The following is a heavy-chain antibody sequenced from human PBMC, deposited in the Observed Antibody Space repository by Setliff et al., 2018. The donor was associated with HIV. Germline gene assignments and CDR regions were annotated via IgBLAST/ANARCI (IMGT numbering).Heavy chain of an antibody. CDR3: VRRAGRHRLLRSGVAGTLDS. D-gene: IGHD6-19*01. J-gene: IGHJ4*02. Sequence: PSETLSLTCAVYGGSFSGSFWSWIRRPPGKGLEWIGEINHSGETNYSPPLKSRVSMSVDTSKNQFSLKLSAVTSADTAVYYCVRRAGRHRLLRSGVAGTLDSWGQGTLVTVSS. V-gene: IGHV4-34*01. CDR1: GGSFSGSF. CDR2: INHSGET.